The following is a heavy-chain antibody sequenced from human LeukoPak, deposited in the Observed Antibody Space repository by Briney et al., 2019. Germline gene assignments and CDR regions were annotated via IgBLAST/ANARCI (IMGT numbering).Heavy chain of an antibody. D-gene: IGHD6-19*01. CDR1: GFTVSSNH. J-gene: IGHJ4*02. Sequence: GGSLRLSCAASGFTVSSNHMNWGRQAPGKGREWVSVIFSGGDTSYADSVKGRFTISRDSSKNTLFLQMNSLTPEDTAVYYCMRQGLGGAGRWGQGTLVTVSS. CDR2: IFSGGDT. CDR3: MRQGLGGAGR. V-gene: IGHV3-66*02.